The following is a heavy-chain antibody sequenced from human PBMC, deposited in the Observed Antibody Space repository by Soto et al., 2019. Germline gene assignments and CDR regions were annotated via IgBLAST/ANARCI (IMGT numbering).Heavy chain of an antibody. D-gene: IGHD3-10*01. CDR2: ISSSSFTI. CDR1: GFRFSDYS. CDR3: ARDSPRIGLLLSIYFQH. V-gene: IGHV3-48*01. J-gene: IGHJ1*01. Sequence: PGGSLRLSCAASGFRFSDYSMNWVRQAPGRGLEWVSYISSSSFTIHYADSVEGRFAISRDNAKNSLYLQMNSLRAEDTAVYYCARDSPRIGLLLSIYFQHWGQGTLVTVSS.